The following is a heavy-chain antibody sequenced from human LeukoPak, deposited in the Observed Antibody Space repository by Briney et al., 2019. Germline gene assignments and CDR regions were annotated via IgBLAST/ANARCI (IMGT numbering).Heavy chain of an antibody. CDR2: ISYDGSNK. D-gene: IGHD5-12*01. V-gene: IGHV3-30*18. CDR3: AKDAQGYDLGNFDY. CDR1: GFTFSSYG. J-gene: IGHJ4*02. Sequence: GGSLRLSCAASGFTFSSYGMHWVRQAPGKGLEWVAVISYDGSNKYYADSVKGRFTISRDNSKNTLYLQMNSLRAEDTAVYYCAKDAQGYDLGNFDYWGQGTLVTVSS.